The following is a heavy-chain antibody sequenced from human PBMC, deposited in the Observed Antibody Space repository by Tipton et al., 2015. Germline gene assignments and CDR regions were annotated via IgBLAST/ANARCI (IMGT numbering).Heavy chain of an antibody. CDR3: ATQGGSLLLPATKGFYYYAMDV. V-gene: IGHV5-51*01. J-gene: IGHJ6*02. D-gene: IGHD3-22*01. Sequence: QSGAEVKKPGESLKISCKGSEDIFRSYWIGWVRQMPGKGLEWMGIIYSGDSDAEYSPSFEGQVTISADKSINTAYLQWSSLTASDTAMYYCATQGGSLLLPATKGFYYYAMDVWGQGTTVTVSS. CDR2: IYSGDSDA. CDR1: EDIFRSYW.